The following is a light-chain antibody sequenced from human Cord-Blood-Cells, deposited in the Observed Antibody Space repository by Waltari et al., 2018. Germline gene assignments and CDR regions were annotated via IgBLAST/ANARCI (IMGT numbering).Light chain of an antibody. V-gene: IGKV1-39*01. Sequence: DIQMTQSPSSLSASVGDRVTITCRASQSISSYLNWYQQKPGKAPKLLIYAASSLQIGVPSRFCGSGSGTDFTLTISSLQPEDFATYYCQQSYSTPFTFGPGTKVDSK. J-gene: IGKJ3*01. CDR1: QSISSY. CDR3: QQSYSTPFT. CDR2: AAS.